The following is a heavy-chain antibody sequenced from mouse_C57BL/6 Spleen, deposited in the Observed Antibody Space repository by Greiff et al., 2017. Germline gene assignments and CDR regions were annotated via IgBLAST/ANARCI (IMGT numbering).Heavy chain of an antibody. Sequence: QVQLQQSGPELVKPGASVKISCKASGYAFSSSWMNWVKQRPGKGLEWIGRIYPGDGDTNYNGKFKGTATLTADTSSSTAYMQLSSLTSEDSAVYFCARDYAMDYWGQGTSVTVSS. CDR3: ARDYAMDY. V-gene: IGHV1-82*01. CDR1: GYAFSSSW. J-gene: IGHJ4*01. CDR2: IYPGDGDT.